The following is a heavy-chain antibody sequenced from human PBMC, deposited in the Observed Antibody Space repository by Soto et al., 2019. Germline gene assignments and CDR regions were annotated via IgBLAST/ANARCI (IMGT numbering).Heavy chain of an antibody. Sequence: GGSLRLSCTASGFIFSDYAMNWVRQAPGKGLEWLSYISSSRSPIYYADSVKGRFTISRDSAKNSLYLQMNSLRDEDTAVYYCARGGRGYGYFDSWGLGTLVTVSS. CDR2: ISSSRSPI. CDR3: ARGGRGYGYFDS. D-gene: IGHD5-12*01. V-gene: IGHV3-48*02. CDR1: GFIFSDYA. J-gene: IGHJ4*02.